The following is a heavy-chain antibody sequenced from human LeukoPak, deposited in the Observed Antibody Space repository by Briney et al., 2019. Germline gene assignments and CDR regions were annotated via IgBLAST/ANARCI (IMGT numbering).Heavy chain of an antibody. CDR1: GFTFSSYA. D-gene: IGHD2-15*01. V-gene: IGHV3-23*01. Sequence: SGGSLRLSCAASGFTFSSYAMSWVRRAPGKGLEWGSAISGSGGSTYYADSVKGRFTISRDNSKNTLYLQMNSLRAEDTAVYYCAKPADPGSYYYGMDVWGQGTTVTVSS. J-gene: IGHJ6*02. CDR3: AKPADPGSYYYGMDV. CDR2: ISGSGGST.